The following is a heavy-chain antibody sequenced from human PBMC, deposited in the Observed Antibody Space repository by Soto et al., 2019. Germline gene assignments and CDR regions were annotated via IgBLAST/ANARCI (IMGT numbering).Heavy chain of an antibody. CDR1: GFTFSSYG. D-gene: IGHD6-13*01. Sequence: GGSLRLSCAASGFTFSSYGMHWVRQAPGKGLEWVAVIWYDGSNKYYADSVKGRFTISRDNSKNTLYLQMNSLRAEDTAVYYCARDLWGGIAAAGTLDYWGQGTLVTVSS. J-gene: IGHJ4*02. CDR2: IWYDGSNK. V-gene: IGHV3-33*01. CDR3: ARDLWGGIAAAGTLDY.